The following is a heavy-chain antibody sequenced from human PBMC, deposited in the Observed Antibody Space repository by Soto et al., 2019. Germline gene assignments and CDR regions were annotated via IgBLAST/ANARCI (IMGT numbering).Heavy chain of an antibody. V-gene: IGHV3-9*01. Sequence: QTGGSLTLSCVGSGYTFGDYAKNWVRQGPGKGLEWVSGISGDSGSIGYAESVNGRFTISTDNAKNSLYLQMNSLRVEDTAMYYCAKDIGVGGADIFDFRGRGTLVTVSS. CDR3: AKDIGVGGADIFDF. J-gene: IGHJ4*02. CDR2: ISGDSGSI. CDR1: GYTFGDYA. D-gene: IGHD1-26*01.